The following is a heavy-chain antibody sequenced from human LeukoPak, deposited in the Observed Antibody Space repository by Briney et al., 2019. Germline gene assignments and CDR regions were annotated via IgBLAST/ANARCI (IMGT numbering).Heavy chain of an antibody. V-gene: IGHV3-30*04. CDR3: ARDRSEYRSSWCGH. Sequence: PGGSLRLSCAASGFTFSRYAMHWVCQAPGKGLEWVAVISYDGSNKYYADSVKGRFTISRDNSKNTLYLQMNSLRAEDTAVYYCARDRSEYRSSWCGHWGQGTLVTVSS. CDR2: ISYDGSNK. J-gene: IGHJ4*02. D-gene: IGHD6-13*01. CDR1: GFTFSRYA.